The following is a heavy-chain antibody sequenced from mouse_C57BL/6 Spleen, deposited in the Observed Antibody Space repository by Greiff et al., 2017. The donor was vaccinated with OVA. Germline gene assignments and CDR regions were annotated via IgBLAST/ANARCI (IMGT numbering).Heavy chain of an antibody. V-gene: IGHV1-55*01. Sequence: QVQLQQPGAELVKPGASVKMSCKASGYTFTSYWITWVKQRPGQGLEWIGDIYPGSGSTNYNEKFKSKATLTVDTSSSTAYMQLSSLTSEDSAVYYCARTESTMVTTPWFAYWGQGTLVTVSA. CDR2: IYPGSGST. J-gene: IGHJ3*01. CDR3: ARTESTMVTTPWFAY. CDR1: GYTFTSYW. D-gene: IGHD2-2*01.